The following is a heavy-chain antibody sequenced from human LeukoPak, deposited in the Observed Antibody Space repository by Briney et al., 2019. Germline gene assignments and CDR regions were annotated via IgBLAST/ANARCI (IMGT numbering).Heavy chain of an antibody. Sequence: SLRLSCAASGFTFDDYAMHWVRQAPGKGLEWVSGISWNSGSIGYADSVKGRFTISRDNAKNSLYLQMNSLRAEDTALYYCAKATRTAVAGSFDYWGQGTLVTVSS. CDR3: AKATRTAVAGSFDY. CDR1: GFTFDDYA. CDR2: ISWNSGSI. D-gene: IGHD6-19*01. V-gene: IGHV3-9*01. J-gene: IGHJ4*02.